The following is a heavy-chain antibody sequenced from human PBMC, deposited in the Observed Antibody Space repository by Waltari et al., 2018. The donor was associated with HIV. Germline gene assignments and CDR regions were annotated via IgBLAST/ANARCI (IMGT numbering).Heavy chain of an antibody. J-gene: IGHJ6*02. CDR3: ASPTVVTMGYYYGMDV. Sequence: QVQLVQSGAEVKKPGSSVKVSCKASGGTFSSYAISWVRQAPGQGLEWMGRIIPILGIANYAQKFQGRVTITADKSTSTAYMGLSSLRSEDTAVYYCASPTVVTMGYYYGMDVWGQGTTVTVSS. D-gene: IGHD4-17*01. CDR2: IIPILGIA. V-gene: IGHV1-69*04. CDR1: GGTFSSYA.